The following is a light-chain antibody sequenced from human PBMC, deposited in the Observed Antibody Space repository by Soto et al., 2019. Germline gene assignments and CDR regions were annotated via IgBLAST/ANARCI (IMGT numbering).Light chain of an antibody. Sequence: QSALTQPASVSGSPGQSITISCTGTSSAVGGYNYVSWYQQHPGKAPKLMIYEVSNRPSGVSNLFSGSKSGNTASLTISGLQGEDEADYYCSSYTSSSTLYVFGTGIKLTVL. CDR2: EVS. CDR1: SSAVGGYNY. CDR3: SSYTSSSTLYV. V-gene: IGLV2-14*01. J-gene: IGLJ1*01.